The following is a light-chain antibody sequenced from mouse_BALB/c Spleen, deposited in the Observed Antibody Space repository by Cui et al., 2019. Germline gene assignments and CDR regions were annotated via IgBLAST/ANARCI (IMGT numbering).Light chain of an antibody. CDR2: AAT. CDR1: ENIYSN. V-gene: IGKV12-46*01. Sequence: DIHMSPSPSSLSVSVGETVTITCRASENIYSNLAWYQQKQGKSPQLLVYAATNLADGVPSRFSGSGSGTQYSLKINSLQSEDFGSYYCQHFWGTPWTFGGGTKLEIK. J-gene: IGKJ1*01. CDR3: QHFWGTPWT.